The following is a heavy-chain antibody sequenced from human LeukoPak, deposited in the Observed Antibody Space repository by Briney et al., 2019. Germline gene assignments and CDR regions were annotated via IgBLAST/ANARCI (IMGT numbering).Heavy chain of an antibody. CDR3: AKDDFLWFGDDPAPDY. V-gene: IGHV3-23*01. D-gene: IGHD3-10*01. CDR2: ISGSGGST. CDR1: GFTFSSYA. J-gene: IGHJ4*02. Sequence: PGGSLRLSCAASGFTFSSYAMSWVRQAPGEGLEWVSAISGSGGSTYYADSVKGRFTISRDNSKNTLYLQMNSLRAEDTAVYYCAKDDFLWFGDDPAPDYWGQGTLVTVSS.